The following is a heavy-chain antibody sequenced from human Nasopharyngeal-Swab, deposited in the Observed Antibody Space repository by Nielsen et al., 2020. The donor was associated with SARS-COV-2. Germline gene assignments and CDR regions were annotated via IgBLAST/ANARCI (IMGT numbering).Heavy chain of an antibody. CDR3: ARDGYSNPLGDV. J-gene: IGHJ6*04. CDR2: IGSSSTYI. Sequence: GGSLRLSCAASGFTFSSYSMNWVRQAPGKGLEWVSSIGSSSTYIYYADSVKGRFTISRDNAKNSLYLQMNSLRAEDTAVYYCARDGYSNPLGDVWGKGTTVTVSS. V-gene: IGHV3-21*01. D-gene: IGHD4-11*01. CDR1: GFTFSSYS.